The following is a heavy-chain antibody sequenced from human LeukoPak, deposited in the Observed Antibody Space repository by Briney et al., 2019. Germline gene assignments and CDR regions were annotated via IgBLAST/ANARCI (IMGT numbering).Heavy chain of an antibody. D-gene: IGHD3-22*01. V-gene: IGHV1-69*05. CDR3: ASPYYYDSSGYPDAFDI. J-gene: IGHJ3*02. Sequence: SVKVSCKASGGTFSSYAISWVRQAPGQGLEWMGRIIPIFGTANYAQKFQGRATITTDESTSTAYMELSSLRSEDTAVYYCASPYYYDSSGYPDAFDIWGQGTMVTVSS. CDR2: IIPIFGTA. CDR1: GGTFSSYA.